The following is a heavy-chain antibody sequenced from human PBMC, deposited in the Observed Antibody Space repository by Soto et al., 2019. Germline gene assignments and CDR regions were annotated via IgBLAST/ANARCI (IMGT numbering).Heavy chain of an antibody. Sequence: QVQPVESGGGVVQPGRSLRLSCVVSGFTFRSYAMHWVRQAPGKGVECVAVISTDGNNNYHADSVKGRFTISRDNSKNTLYLHMDSLRAEDTALYYCSRFVGYGGSEYYFDNWGQGIQVIVST. J-gene: IGHJ4*02. V-gene: IGHV3-30-3*02. CDR1: GFTFRSYA. CDR3: SRFVGYGGSEYYFDN. D-gene: IGHD5-12*01. CDR2: ISTDGNNN.